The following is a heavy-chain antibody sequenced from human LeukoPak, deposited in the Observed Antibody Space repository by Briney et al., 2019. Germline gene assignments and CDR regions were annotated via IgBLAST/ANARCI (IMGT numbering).Heavy chain of an antibody. CDR1: GGSISGYY. Sequence: SETLSLTCTVSGGSISGYYWTWIRQPPGKGLEWIGNIYTSGSTNYNPSLRSRVTISVDTSKNQFSLKLSSVTAADTAVYYCARGGYYFADWGQGTLVTVSS. CDR3: ARGGYYFAD. J-gene: IGHJ4*02. V-gene: IGHV4-4*09. CDR2: IYTSGST. D-gene: IGHD3-16*01.